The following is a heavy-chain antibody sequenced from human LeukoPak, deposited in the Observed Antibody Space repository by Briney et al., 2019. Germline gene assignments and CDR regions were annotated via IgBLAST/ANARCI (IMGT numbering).Heavy chain of an antibody. Sequence: KPSETLPLTGTASGVSISSSNCYWGWIRQPPGKGLECIGSNYYSRNTYYNVSLKSQVSISIATTTNQFSLKIPSVTAADTAVYYCARLTGSALFILTGGQRTLGTVSS. CDR2: NYYSRNT. CDR3: ARLTGSALFILT. CDR1: GVSISSSNCY. D-gene: IGHD3-9*01. J-gene: IGHJ4*02. V-gene: IGHV4-39*01.